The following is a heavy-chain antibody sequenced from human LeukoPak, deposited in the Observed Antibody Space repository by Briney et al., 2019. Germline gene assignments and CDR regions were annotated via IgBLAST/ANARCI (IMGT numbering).Heavy chain of an antibody. Sequence: GGSLRLSCAASGFTFSSYEMNWVRQAPGKGLEWVSYISSSGSTIYYADSVKGRFTISRGNAQNSLYLQMNSLRAEDTAVYYCAIGWQLDRFDYWGQGTLVTVSS. CDR1: GFTFSSYE. J-gene: IGHJ4*02. D-gene: IGHD6-6*01. CDR2: ISSSGSTI. V-gene: IGHV3-48*03. CDR3: AIGWQLDRFDY.